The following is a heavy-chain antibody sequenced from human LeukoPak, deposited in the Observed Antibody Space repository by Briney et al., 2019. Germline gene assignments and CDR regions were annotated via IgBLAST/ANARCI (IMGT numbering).Heavy chain of an antibody. CDR3: AKVGAMVRGVSDAFDI. J-gene: IGHJ3*02. CDR2: IYNGGAT. V-gene: IGHV3-53*01. CDR1: GVTSNY. Sequence: PGGSLRLSCAASGVTSNYMTWVRQAAGKGLEWVSVIYNGGATYYADSVKGRFTISRDNSKNTLYLQMNSLRAEDTAVYYCAKVGAMVRGVSDAFDIWGQGTMVTVSS. D-gene: IGHD3-10*01.